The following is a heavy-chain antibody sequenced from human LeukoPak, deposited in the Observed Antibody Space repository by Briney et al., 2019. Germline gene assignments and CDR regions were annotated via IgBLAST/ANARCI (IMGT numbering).Heavy chain of an antibody. D-gene: IGHD6-13*01. Sequence: SETLSLTCAVSGVSITYSNWWSWVRQPPGKGLEWIGEIHDDGGFHCNPLLKGRVAMSMDRSQNQFSLKLSSVTAADTAVYFCARRMGQQLGVDAFDVWGQGTMVTVSS. CDR3: ARRMGQQLGVDAFDV. CDR1: GVSITYSNW. V-gene: IGHV4-4*02. J-gene: IGHJ3*01. CDR2: IHDDGGF.